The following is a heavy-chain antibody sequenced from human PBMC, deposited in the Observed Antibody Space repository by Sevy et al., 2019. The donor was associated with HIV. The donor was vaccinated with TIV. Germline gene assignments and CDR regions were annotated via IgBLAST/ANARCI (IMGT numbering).Heavy chain of an antibody. CDR1: GFTFSTYW. D-gene: IGHD2-2*01. CDR3: ARDCSSSSCLWGMDV. J-gene: IGHJ6*02. Sequence: GGSLRLSCAASGFTFSTYWMSWVARAQGKGREGGAKKKKEGGEKYFVASGKGRFTISGDNAKNSLYLQMNSLRAEDTAVYYCARDCSSSSCLWGMDVWGQGTTVTVSS. CDR2: KKKEGGEK. V-gene: IGHV3-7*03.